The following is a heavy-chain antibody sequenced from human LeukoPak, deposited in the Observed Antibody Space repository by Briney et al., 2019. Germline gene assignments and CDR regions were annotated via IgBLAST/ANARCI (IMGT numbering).Heavy chain of an antibody. D-gene: IGHD3-3*01. CDR2: IYYSGST. Sequence: SESLSLTCTVSGGSISSYYWSWLRQPPGKGLEWIGYIYYSGSTNYNPSLKGRVTISVDTSKNQFSLKLSSVTAADTAVYYCARELGYDDDYWGQGTLVTVSS. V-gene: IGHV4-59*01. J-gene: IGHJ4*02. CDR3: ARELGYDDDY. CDR1: GGSISSYY.